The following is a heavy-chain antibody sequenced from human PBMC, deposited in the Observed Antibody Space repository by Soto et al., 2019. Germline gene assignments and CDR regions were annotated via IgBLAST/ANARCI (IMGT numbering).Heavy chain of an antibody. CDR3: TRVCEYFDWSDYYYYGMDV. J-gene: IGHJ6*02. CDR1: GFTFSGSA. D-gene: IGHD3-9*01. CDR2: IRSKANSYAT. Sequence: LRLSCAASGFTFSGSAMHWVRQASGKGLEWVGRIRSKANSYATAYAASVKGRFTISRDDSKNTAYLQMHSLKTEDTAVYYCTRVCEYFDWSDYYYYGMDVWGQGTTVTVSS. V-gene: IGHV3-73*01.